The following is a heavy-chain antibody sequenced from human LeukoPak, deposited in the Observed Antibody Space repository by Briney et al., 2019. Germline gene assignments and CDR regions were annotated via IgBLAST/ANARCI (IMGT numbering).Heavy chain of an antibody. J-gene: IGHJ4*02. CDR2: ISGSGGST. Sequence: GGSLRLSCAASGFTFDDYAMHWVRQAPGKGLEWVSAISGSGGSTYYADSVKGRFTISRDNSKNTLYLQMNSLRAEDTAVYYCALIPRITISRWGQGTLVTVSS. V-gene: IGHV3-23*01. CDR3: ALIPRITISR. D-gene: IGHD3-3*01. CDR1: GFTFDDYA.